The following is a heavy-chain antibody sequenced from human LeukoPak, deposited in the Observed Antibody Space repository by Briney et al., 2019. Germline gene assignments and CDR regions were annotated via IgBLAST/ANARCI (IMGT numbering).Heavy chain of an antibody. Sequence: ASVKVSCKASGYTFTSYDINWVRQATGQGLEWMGWMNPNSGNTGYAQKFQGRVTMTRNTSISTAYMELNSLRSEDTAVYYCVSRRSGTNWFDPWGQGTLVTVSS. CDR3: VSRRSGTNWFDP. CDR1: GYTFTSYD. V-gene: IGHV1-8*01. J-gene: IGHJ5*02. D-gene: IGHD3-10*01. CDR2: MNPNSGNT.